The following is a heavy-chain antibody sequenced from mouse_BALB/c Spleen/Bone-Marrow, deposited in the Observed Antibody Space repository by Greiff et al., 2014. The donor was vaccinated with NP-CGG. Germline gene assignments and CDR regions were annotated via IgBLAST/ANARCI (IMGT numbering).Heavy chain of an antibody. D-gene: IGHD1-1*02. J-gene: IGHJ4*01. Sequence: EVQLQQSGTVLTRPGASVKMYCKASGYSFTSYWMHWVKQRPGQGLEWIGAIYPGNSDTSYNQKFKGKAKLTAVTSATTAYMEFSSLTNEDSAVYYCTRVTMAMDYWGQGTSVTVSS. CDR2: IYPGNSDT. CDR1: GYSFTSYW. CDR3: TRVTMAMDY. V-gene: IGHV1-5*01.